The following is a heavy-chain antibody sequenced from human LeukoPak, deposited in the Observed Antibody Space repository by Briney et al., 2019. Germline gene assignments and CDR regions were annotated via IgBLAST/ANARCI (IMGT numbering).Heavy chain of an antibody. CDR1: GFTFSSYD. J-gene: IGHJ2*01. D-gene: IGHD3-16*01. V-gene: IGHV3-13*05. CDR3: AKSAAWGSHWYFDL. Sequence: PGGSLRLSCAASGFTFSSYDMHWVRQATGKGLEWVSAIGTAGDPYYPGSVKGRFTISRENAKNSLYLQMNSLRAGGTAVYYCAKSAAWGSHWYFDLWGRGTLVTVSS. CDR2: IGTAGDP.